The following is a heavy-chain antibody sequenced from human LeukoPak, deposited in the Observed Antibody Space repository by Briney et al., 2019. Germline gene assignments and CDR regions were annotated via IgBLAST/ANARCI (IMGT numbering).Heavy chain of an antibody. CDR3: ARAQGTPRGGYPFDY. D-gene: IGHD1-14*01. Sequence: SVKVSCKASGGTFSSYAISWVRQAPGQGLEWMGGIIPIFGTANYAQKFQGRVTITTDESTSTAHMELSSLRSEDTAVYYCARAQGTPRGGYPFDYWGQGTLVTVSS. CDR1: GGTFSSYA. J-gene: IGHJ4*02. CDR2: IIPIFGTA. V-gene: IGHV1-69*05.